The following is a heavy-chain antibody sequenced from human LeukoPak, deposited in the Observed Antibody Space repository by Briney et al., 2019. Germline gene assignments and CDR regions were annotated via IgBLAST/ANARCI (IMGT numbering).Heavy chain of an antibody. CDR1: GFALSMYT. CDR2: ASYDGGNK. D-gene: IGHD6-13*01. Sequence: GGSLRLSCVASGFALSMYTLHWVRQAPGKGLECVAVASYDGGNKYYADSVKGRFTISRDNSKNTLYLQMNSLKTEDTAVNFCARVAAPRSNDYWGQGTLVTVSS. J-gene: IGHJ4*02. CDR3: ARVAAPRSNDY. V-gene: IGHV3-30-3*01.